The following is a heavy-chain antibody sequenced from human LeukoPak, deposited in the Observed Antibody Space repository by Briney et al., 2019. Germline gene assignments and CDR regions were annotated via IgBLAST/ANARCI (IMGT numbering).Heavy chain of an antibody. CDR2: IYYSGST. D-gene: IGHD2-15*01. Sequence: SETLSRTCTVSGGSISSYYWSWIRQPPGKGLEWIGYIYYSGSTNYNPSLKSRVTISVDTSKNQFSLKLSSVTAADTAVYYCARDGFGYCSGGSCYGLDNWGQGTLVTVSS. V-gene: IGHV4-59*01. CDR3: ARDGFGYCSGGSCYGLDN. CDR1: GGSISSYY. J-gene: IGHJ4*02.